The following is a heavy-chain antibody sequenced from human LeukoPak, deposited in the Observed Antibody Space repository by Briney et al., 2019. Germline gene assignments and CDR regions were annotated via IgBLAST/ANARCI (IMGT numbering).Heavy chain of an antibody. CDR3: AKRQYSSSWYNAFDI. CDR2: ISGSAGST. CDR1: GFTFSNYA. Sequence: GGSLRLSCAASGFTFSNYAMSWVRQAPGKGLEWVSAISGSAGSTYSADSVKGRFTISRDNSKNTLFLQMNSLRAEDTAVYYCAKRQYSSSWYNAFDIWGQGTMVTVSS. J-gene: IGHJ3*02. D-gene: IGHD6-13*01. V-gene: IGHV3-23*01.